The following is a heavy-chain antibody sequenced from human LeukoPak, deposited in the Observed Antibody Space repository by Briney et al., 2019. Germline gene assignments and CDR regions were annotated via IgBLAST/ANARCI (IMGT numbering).Heavy chain of an antibody. D-gene: IGHD5-12*01. Sequence: KPSETLSLTCTVSGGSISSYYWSWIRQPPGKGLEWIGYIYYSGSTNYNPSLKSRVTISVDTSKNQFSLKLSSVTAADTAVYYCARLRGATIRVGYYYYYGMDVWGQGTTVTVSS. CDR2: IYYSGST. CDR1: GGSISSYY. CDR3: ARLRGATIRVGYYYYYGMDV. V-gene: IGHV4-59*08. J-gene: IGHJ6*02.